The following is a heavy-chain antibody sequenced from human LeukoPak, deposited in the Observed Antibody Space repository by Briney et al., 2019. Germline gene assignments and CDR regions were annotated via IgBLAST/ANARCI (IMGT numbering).Heavy chain of an antibody. CDR2: ISSSSSTI. J-gene: IGHJ6*02. CDR3: ARDRRVRFLEWLSDGMDV. CDR1: GFTFSSYS. V-gene: IGHV3-48*01. D-gene: IGHD3-3*01. Sequence: GGSLRLSCAASGFTFSSYSMNWVRQAPGKGLEWVSYISSSSSTIYYADSVKGRFTISRDNAKNSLYLQMNSLRAEDTAVYYCARDRRVRFLEWLSDGMDVWGRGTTVTVSS.